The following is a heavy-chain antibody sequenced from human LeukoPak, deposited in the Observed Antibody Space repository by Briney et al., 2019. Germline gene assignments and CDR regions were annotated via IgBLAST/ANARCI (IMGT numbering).Heavy chain of an antibody. CDR1: GYTFSGYY. J-gene: IGHJ4*02. CDR2: INFNSGDT. D-gene: IGHD1-26*01. Sequence: GASVKVSCKASGYTFSGYYIHWVRQAPGQGLEWMGWINFNSGDTNYAQKFQGRVTVTRDTSISTTYMELSSLRADDTAMYHCVRERGATVDYWGQGTLVTVSS. CDR3: VRERGATVDY. V-gene: IGHV1-2*02.